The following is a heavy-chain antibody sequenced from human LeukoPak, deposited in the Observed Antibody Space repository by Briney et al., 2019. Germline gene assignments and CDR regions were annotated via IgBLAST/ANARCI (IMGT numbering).Heavy chain of an antibody. Sequence: GGSLRLSCAASGFTFSNYAINWVRQAPGKGLEWVSTIRSSGGSTYYADSVKGRFTISRDNSKNTLYLQMNSLRAEDTAVYYCARESRSVAFDIWGQGTMVTVSS. V-gene: IGHV3-23*01. CDR3: ARESRSVAFDI. CDR1: GFTFSNYA. CDR2: IRSSGGST. J-gene: IGHJ3*02. D-gene: IGHD2-15*01.